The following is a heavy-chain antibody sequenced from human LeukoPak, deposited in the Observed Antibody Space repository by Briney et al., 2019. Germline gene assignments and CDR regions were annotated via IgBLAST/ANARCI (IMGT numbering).Heavy chain of an antibody. CDR3: AKMVREFYTISYYFDY. D-gene: IGHD2-8*01. J-gene: IGHJ4*02. V-gene: IGHV3-64*04. CDR1: GFTFSSYA. Sequence: GGSLRLSCAASGFTFSSYAMHWVRQAPGEGLEYVSGISSNGRSTCYADSVKGRFTISRDNSKNTLYLQMNSLRAEDTAVYYCAKMVREFYTISYYFDYWGQGTLVTVSS. CDR2: ISSNGRST.